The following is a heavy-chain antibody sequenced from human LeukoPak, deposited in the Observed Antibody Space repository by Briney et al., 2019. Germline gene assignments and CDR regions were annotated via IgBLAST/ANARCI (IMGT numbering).Heavy chain of an antibody. Sequence: PGGSLRLSCAASGFTFSSYGMHWVRQAPGKGLEWVAFVRFDGSNKNYADSVKGRFTISRDNSKNTLYLQMNSLRPEDTAVYYCASPYSGSYYYEEEADWYFHLWGRGTLVTVSS. V-gene: IGHV3-30*02. CDR2: VRFDGSNK. CDR1: GFTFSSYG. J-gene: IGHJ2*01. CDR3: ASPYSGSYYYEEEADWYFHL. D-gene: IGHD1-26*01.